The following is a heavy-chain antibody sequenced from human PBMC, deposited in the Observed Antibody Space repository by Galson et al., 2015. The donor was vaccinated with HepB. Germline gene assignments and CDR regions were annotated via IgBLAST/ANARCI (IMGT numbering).Heavy chain of an antibody. CDR1: GFTFSSYA. J-gene: IGHJ4*02. Sequence: SLRLSCAASGFTFSSYAMSWVRQAPGKGLEWVSAISGSGGSTYYADSVKGRFTISRDNSKNTLYLQMNSLRAEDTAVYYCAKDHPQYCSSTSCSNFGYFDYWGQGTLVTVSS. CDR2: ISGSGGST. V-gene: IGHV3-23*01. D-gene: IGHD2-2*01. CDR3: AKDHPQYCSSTSCSNFGYFDY.